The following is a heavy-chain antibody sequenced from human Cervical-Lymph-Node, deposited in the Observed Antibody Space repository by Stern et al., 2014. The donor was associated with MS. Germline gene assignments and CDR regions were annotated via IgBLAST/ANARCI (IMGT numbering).Heavy chain of an antibody. J-gene: IGHJ3*02. CDR2: VSTYNVNT. CDR1: GYTFTSYG. CDR3: ARGDGYNNPFDI. V-gene: IGHV1-18*01. Sequence: QDQLVQSGAEVKKTGASVKVSCKASGYTFTSYGISWVRQAPGQGLEWMGWVSTYNVNTNYAQKLQGRVTMTTDTSTTTAYMELRSLTSDDTAVYYCARGDGYNNPFDIWGQGTMVTVSS. D-gene: IGHD5-24*01.